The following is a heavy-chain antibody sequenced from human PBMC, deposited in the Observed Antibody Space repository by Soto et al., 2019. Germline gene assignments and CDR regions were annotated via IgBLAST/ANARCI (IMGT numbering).Heavy chain of an antibody. Sequence: QVQLVQSGAEVKKPGSSVKVSCKASGGTFSSYAISWVRQAPGQGLEWMGGIIPIFGTANYAQRFQGRVTTTADESTSTADMELSSLRSEATAVYYCARQVVVAATGWFDPWGQGTLVTVSS. V-gene: IGHV1-69*12. CDR1: GGTFSSYA. CDR2: IIPIFGTA. CDR3: ARQVVVAATGWFDP. J-gene: IGHJ5*02. D-gene: IGHD2-15*01.